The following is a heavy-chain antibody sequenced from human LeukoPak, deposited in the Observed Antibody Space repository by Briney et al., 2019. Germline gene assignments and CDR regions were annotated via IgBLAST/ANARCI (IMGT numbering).Heavy chain of an antibody. D-gene: IGHD2-15*01. CDR3: ARDIVGTYGMDV. J-gene: IGHJ6*02. Sequence: SETPSLTCTVSGGSINSNYWNWIRQPPGKGLEWIGHIYYTGSTNYSPSLNSRVTISLDTSKNQFSLEMRSVTAADTAVYYCARDIVGTYGMDVWGQGTSVTVSS. CDR2: IYYTGST. V-gene: IGHV4-59*01. CDR1: GGSINSNY.